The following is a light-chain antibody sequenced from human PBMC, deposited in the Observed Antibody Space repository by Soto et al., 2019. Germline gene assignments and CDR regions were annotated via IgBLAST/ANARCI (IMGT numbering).Light chain of an antibody. CDR2: KAS. Sequence: DIQMTQSPSTLSASIGDRVTITCRASQTINSWLAWHQQKPGKAPKLLIYKASYLEGGVPSRFSGSASGTEFTLTISSLQPDDFETYYYQQYHAFPGTFGQGTSVEIK. CDR3: QQYHAFPGT. V-gene: IGKV1-5*03. CDR1: QTINSW. J-gene: IGKJ1*01.